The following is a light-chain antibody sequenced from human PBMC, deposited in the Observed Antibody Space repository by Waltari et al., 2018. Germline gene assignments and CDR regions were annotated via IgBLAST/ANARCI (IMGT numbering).Light chain of an antibody. CDR3: SSYTASTTLVV. CDR1: SSDVGGYKY. V-gene: IGLV2-14*03. CDR2: DVT. J-gene: IGLJ2*01. Sequence: QSALTQPASVSGSPGQSITISCTGTSSDVGGYKYVSWYQQHPGKVPKLMIYDVTNRPSGLSNRCSGSKSGNTASLTISGLQAEDEADYYCSSYTASTTLVVFGGGTKLTVL.